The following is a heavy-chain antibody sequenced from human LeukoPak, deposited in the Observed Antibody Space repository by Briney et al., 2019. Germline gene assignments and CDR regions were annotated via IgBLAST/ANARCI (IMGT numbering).Heavy chain of an antibody. D-gene: IGHD3-22*01. V-gene: IGHV4-61*02. CDR1: GGSISSGSYY. CDR2: IYTSGST. J-gene: IGHJ4*02. Sequence: SQTLSLTCTVSGGSISSGSYYWSWIRQPAGKGLEWIGRIYTSGSTNYNPSLKSRVTISVDTSKNQFSLKLSSVTAADTAVYYCARSTYYYDIDYWGQGILVTVSS. CDR3: ARSTYYYDIDY.